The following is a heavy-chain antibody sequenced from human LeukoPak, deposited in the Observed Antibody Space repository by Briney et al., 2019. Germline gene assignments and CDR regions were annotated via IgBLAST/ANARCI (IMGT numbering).Heavy chain of an antibody. V-gene: IGHV4-34*01. J-gene: IGHJ4*02. Sequence: SETLSLTCAVHGASLSDYYWTWIRQSPGKGLECIGAIDHRGSANYNPSLESRVTISLDTSKNQFSLNLASVTAADTAVYYCTSLFSASGTFDSWGQGTLVAVSS. D-gene: IGHD3-10*01. CDR3: TSLFSASGTFDS. CDR1: GASLSDYY. CDR2: IDHRGSA.